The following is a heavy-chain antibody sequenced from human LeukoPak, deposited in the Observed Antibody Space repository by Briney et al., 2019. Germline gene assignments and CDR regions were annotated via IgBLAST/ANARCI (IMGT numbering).Heavy chain of an antibody. CDR3: AKHFMLGYCSGDSCYPV. J-gene: IGHJ4*02. CDR2: ISGSGGST. CDR1: GFTFSSYA. D-gene: IGHD2-15*01. V-gene: IGHV3-23*01. Sequence: SGGSLRLSCAASGFTFSSYAMSWVRQAPGKGLEWVSAISGSGGSTYYADSVKGRFTISRDNSKNTLYLQMNSLRAEDTAVYYCAKHFMLGYCSGDSCYPVWGQGTLVTVSS.